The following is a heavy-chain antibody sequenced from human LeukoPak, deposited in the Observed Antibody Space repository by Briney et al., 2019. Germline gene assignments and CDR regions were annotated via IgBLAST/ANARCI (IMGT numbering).Heavy chain of an antibody. D-gene: IGHD3-22*01. CDR2: IYSGGST. CDR3: ARGSSRTYDMGY. CDR1: GFTVSSNY. Sequence: GGSLRLSCAASGFTVSSNYMSWVRQAPGKGLEWVSVIYSGGSTYYAESVKGRFTISRDNSKNTLFLQMNGLRAEDTAVYYCARGSSRTYDMGYWGQGTLVTVSS. V-gene: IGHV3-66*01. J-gene: IGHJ4*02.